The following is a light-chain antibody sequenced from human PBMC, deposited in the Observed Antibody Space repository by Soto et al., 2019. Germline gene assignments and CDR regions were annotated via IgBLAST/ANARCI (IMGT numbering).Light chain of an antibody. J-gene: IGKJ4*01. Sequence: DIQMTQSPSSVSASVGDRVTITCRASQGISSWLAWYQQKPGKDHKLLIHAAASLQSGVPSRFSGSGSGTDFTLIFICLQPEDFATDYCQRANSFPRTFGEGTKVEIK. CDR1: QGISSW. CDR3: QRANSFPRT. CDR2: AAA. V-gene: IGKV1-12*01.